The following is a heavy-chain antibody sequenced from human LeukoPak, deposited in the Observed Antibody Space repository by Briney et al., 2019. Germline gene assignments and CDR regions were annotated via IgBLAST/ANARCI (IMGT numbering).Heavy chain of an antibody. V-gene: IGHV4-39*01. CDR1: GGSISTSSYY. D-gene: IGHD6-19*01. J-gene: IGHJ4*02. Sequence: PSETLSLTCSVSGGSISTSSYYWGWIRQPPGKGLEWIGTIYYTGSTFYSPSLQSRVSISVDTSTNQFSLKLTSVTAADTAVYYCARPGWGSPPHFFDCWGQGTLVTVSS. CDR2: IYYTGST. CDR3: ARPGWGSPPHFFDC.